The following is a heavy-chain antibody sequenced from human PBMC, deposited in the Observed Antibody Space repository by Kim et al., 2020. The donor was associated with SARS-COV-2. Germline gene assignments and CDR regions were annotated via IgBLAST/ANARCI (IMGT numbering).Heavy chain of an antibody. CDR2: IKQDGSEK. D-gene: IGHD3-9*01. CDR3: ARDVLRYFDWLTTPEFDY. J-gene: IGHJ4*02. V-gene: IGHV3-7*01. CDR1: GFTFSSYW. Sequence: GGSLRLSCAASGFTFSSYWMSWVRQAPGKGLEWVANIKQDGSEKYYVDSVKGRFTISRDNAKNSLYLQMNSLRAEDTAVNYCARDVLRYFDWLTTPEFDYWGQGTLVTVSS.